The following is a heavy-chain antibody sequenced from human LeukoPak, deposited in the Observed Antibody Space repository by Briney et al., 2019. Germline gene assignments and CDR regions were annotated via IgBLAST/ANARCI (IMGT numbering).Heavy chain of an antibody. Sequence: GASVKVSCKASGYTFTSYDINWVRQATGQGLEWMGWMNPNSGNTGYAQKFQGRVTMTRNTSISTAYMELSSLRSDDTAVYYCARGSITGLYNWFDPWGQGTLVTVSS. V-gene: IGHV1-8*01. D-gene: IGHD1-20*01. CDR2: MNPNSGNT. CDR3: ARGSITGLYNWFDP. CDR1: GYTFTSYD. J-gene: IGHJ5*02.